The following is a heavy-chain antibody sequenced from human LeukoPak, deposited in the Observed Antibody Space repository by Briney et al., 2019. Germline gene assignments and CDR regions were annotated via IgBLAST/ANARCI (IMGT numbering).Heavy chain of an antibody. D-gene: IGHD3-10*01. Sequence: GSLRLSCAASGFIFSSHGMNWVRQAPGKGLEWIGEISSGGNSNENPSLKSRVTISVDTSKNQFSLNMRSVTAADTALYYCARVTRRRTTGEIFGRYLDYWGQGTLVTVSS. CDR2: ISSGGNS. CDR3: ARVTRRRTTGEIFGRYLDY. J-gene: IGHJ4*02. CDR1: GFIFSSHG. V-gene: IGHV4-34*01.